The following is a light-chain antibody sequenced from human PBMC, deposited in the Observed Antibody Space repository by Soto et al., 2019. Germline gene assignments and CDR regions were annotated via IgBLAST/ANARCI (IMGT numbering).Light chain of an antibody. CDR2: AAS. J-gene: IGKJ5*01. V-gene: IGKV1-39*01. Sequence: DIQMTQSPSSLSASVGDRVTITCRASQSISTYLNWYQQKPGKAPKLLIYAASSLQSGVPSRFNGSGSGTDFTLTINNLQPDDFATYYCQQSFRTLVTFGQGTRLEIK. CDR1: QSISTY. CDR3: QQSFRTLVT.